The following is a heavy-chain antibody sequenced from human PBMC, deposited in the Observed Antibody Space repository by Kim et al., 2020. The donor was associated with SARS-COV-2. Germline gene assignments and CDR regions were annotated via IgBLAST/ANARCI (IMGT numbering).Heavy chain of an antibody. Sequence: SETLSLICTVSGGSISSSSYYWGWIRQPPGKGLDWIGSIYYSGSTYYNPSLNSRVTISVDTSTNQFSLKLSSVTAAATAVYYWARPNSAGDYYDSSGYFNWFDPCGQGTLVTVSS. CDR3: ARPNSAGDYYDSSGYFNWFDP. D-gene: IGHD3-22*01. CDR2: IYYSGST. V-gene: IGHV4-39*01. J-gene: IGHJ5*02. CDR1: GGSISSSSYY.